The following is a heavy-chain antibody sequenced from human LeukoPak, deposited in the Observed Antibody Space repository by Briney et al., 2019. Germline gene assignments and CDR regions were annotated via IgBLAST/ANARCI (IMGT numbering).Heavy chain of an antibody. CDR2: IYYSGST. Sequence: SETLSLTCTVSGGSISSYYWSWIRQPPGKGLEWIGYIYYSGSTNYNPSLKSRVTISVDTSKNQFSLKLSSVPAADTAVYYCAVTGLDAFDIWGQGTMVTVSS. CDR3: AVTGLDAFDI. J-gene: IGHJ3*02. V-gene: IGHV4-59*01. CDR1: GGSISSYY. D-gene: IGHD2/OR15-2a*01.